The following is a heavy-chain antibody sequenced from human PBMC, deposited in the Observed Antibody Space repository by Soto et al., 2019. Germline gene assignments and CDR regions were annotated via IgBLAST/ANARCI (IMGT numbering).Heavy chain of an antibody. Sequence: QVQLVQSGAEVKKPGASVKVSCKASGYTFTSYYMHWVRQAPGQGLEWMGIINPSGGSTSYAQKFRGRVXKTXDXVTSKVYMELSSLRSEDTAVYYCARGRIWGGYNFDYWGQGTLVTVSS. D-gene: IGHD3-16*01. CDR2: INPSGGST. CDR1: GYTFTSYY. CDR3: ARGRIWGGYNFDY. V-gene: IGHV1-46*01. J-gene: IGHJ4*02.